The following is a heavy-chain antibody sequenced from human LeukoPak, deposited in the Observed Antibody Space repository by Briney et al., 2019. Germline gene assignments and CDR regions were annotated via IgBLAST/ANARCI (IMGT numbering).Heavy chain of an antibody. CDR2: IYTSGST. CDR3: ARECYGDYDSYFDY. D-gene: IGHD4-17*01. J-gene: IGHJ4*02. CDR1: GGSISSGGYS. V-gene: IGHV4-61*02. Sequence: PSETLSLTCAVSGGSISSGGYSWSWIRQPAGKGLEWIGRIYTSGSTNYNPSLKSRVTISVDTSKNQFSLKLSSVTAADTAVYYCARECYGDYDSYFDYWGQGTLVTVSS.